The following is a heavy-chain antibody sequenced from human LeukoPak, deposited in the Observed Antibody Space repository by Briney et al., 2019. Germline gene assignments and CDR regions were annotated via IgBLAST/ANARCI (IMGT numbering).Heavy chain of an antibody. J-gene: IGHJ4*02. CDR1: GYTFTTYD. CDR2: ISTYNGNT. D-gene: IGHD3-22*01. Sequence: GASAKVSCKASGYTFTTYDISWVRQAPGQGLEWMGWISTYNGNTNYAQNLQGRVTTTTDTSTSSAFMELRSLRSDDTAVYYCARRSSGGGFDYWGQGTLVTVSS. CDR3: ARRSSGGGFDY. V-gene: IGHV1-18*04.